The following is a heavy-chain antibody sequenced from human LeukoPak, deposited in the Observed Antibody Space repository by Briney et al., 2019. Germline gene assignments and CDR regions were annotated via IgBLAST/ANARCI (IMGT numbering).Heavy chain of an antibody. V-gene: IGHV4-4*07. J-gene: IGHJ4*02. D-gene: IGHD3-22*01. Sequence: SPETLSLTCTLSAGSITSYYWSWIRHPAGNGLDWIGCIYSSVSTNYNPSLKSRVTMSVDTSKNQFSLKLSSVTAADTAVYYCARGGVSDSSGYIFDYWGQGTLVTVSS. CDR3: ARGGVSDSSGYIFDY. CDR2: IYSSVST. CDR1: AGSITSYY.